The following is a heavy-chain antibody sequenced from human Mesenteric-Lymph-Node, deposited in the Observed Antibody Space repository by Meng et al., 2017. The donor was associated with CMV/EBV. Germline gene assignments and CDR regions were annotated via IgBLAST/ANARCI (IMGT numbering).Heavy chain of an antibody. CDR1: GFTFSAYD. J-gene: IGHJ3*02. CDR3: ARAGFCSSTTCQYSDAFDI. D-gene: IGHD2-2*01. CDR2: IANIGDT. V-gene: IGHV3-13*01. Sequence: GESLKISCAASGFTFSAYDMHWVRQGPGRGLEWVSSIANIGDTYYSDFVKGRFTISREDAKNSLYLQMNSLSAGDTAVYYCARAGFCSSTTCQYSDAFDIWGQGTMVTVSS.